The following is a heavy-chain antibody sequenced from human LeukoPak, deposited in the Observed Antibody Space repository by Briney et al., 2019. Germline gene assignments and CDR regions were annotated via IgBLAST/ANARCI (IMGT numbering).Heavy chain of an antibody. D-gene: IGHD3-22*01. V-gene: IGHV4-31*03. CDR2: IYYSGST. Sequence: SETLSLTCTVSGGSISSGGYYWSWIRQHPGKGLEWIGYIYYSGSTYYNPSLKSRVTISVDMSKNQFSLKLSSVTAADTAVYYCARQGYYDSSGYTSHWGQGTLVTVSS. J-gene: IGHJ4*02. CDR3: ARQGYYDSSGYTSH. CDR1: GGSISSGGYY.